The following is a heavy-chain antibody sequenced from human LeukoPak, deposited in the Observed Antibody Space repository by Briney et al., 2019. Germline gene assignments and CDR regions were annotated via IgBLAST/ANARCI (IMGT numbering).Heavy chain of an antibody. D-gene: IGHD3-10*01. Sequence: PSETLSLTCAVYGGSFSGYYWSWIRQPPGKGLEWIGEINHSGSTNYNPSLKSRVTISVDTSKNQFSLKLSSVTAADTAVYYCARDRSQHYSTDYWGQGTLVTVSS. V-gene: IGHV4-34*01. CDR1: GGSFSGYY. CDR3: ARDRSQHYSTDY. CDR2: INHSGST. J-gene: IGHJ4*02.